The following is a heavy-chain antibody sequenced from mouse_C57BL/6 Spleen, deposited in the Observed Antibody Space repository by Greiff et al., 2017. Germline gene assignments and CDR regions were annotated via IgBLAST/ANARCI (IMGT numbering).Heavy chain of an antibody. V-gene: IGHV1-82*01. Sequence: VQLQQSGPELVKPGASVKISCKASGYAFSSSGMNWVKQRPGKGLEWIGRIYPGDGDTNYNGKFKGKATLTADKSSSTAYMQLSSLTSEDSAVYFCARWDYCGSCEFAYWGQGTTLTVSS. J-gene: IGHJ2*01. D-gene: IGHD1-1*01. CDR2: IYPGDGDT. CDR3: ARWDYCGSCEFAY. CDR1: GYAFSSSG.